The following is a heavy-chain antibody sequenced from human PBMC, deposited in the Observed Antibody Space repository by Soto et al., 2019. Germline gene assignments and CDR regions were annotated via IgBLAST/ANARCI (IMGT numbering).Heavy chain of an antibody. Sequence: EVQLVESGGGLVQPGGSLRLSCAASGFTVSSNYMSWVRQAPGKGLEWVSVIYSGGSTYYADSVKGRFTISRHNSKNTLYLQMNSLRAEDTAVYYCARELAAAGTMDYYYYGMDVWGQRTTVTVSS. D-gene: IGHD6-13*01. CDR3: ARELAAAGTMDYYYYGMDV. V-gene: IGHV3-53*04. CDR1: GFTVSSNY. CDR2: IYSGGST. J-gene: IGHJ6*02.